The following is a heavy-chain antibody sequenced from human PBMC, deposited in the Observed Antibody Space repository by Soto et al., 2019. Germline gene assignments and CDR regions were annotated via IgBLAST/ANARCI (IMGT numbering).Heavy chain of an antibody. Sequence: ASVKVSCKASGYTFTGYYMHWVRQAPGQGLEWMGWISAYNGNTNYAQKLQGRVTMTTDTSTSTAYMELRSLRSDDTAVYYCARDHCSGGSCWFDPRGQGTLVTVSS. J-gene: IGHJ5*02. CDR3: ARDHCSGGSCWFDP. V-gene: IGHV1-18*04. CDR1: GYTFTGYY. D-gene: IGHD2-15*01. CDR2: ISAYNGNT.